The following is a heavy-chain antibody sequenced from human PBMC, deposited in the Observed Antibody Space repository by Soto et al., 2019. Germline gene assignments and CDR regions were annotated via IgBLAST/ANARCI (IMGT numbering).Heavy chain of an antibody. CDR3: ARQRTSVVTQAYFDV. CDR2: IYYSGST. CDR1: GDSISSRSYY. J-gene: IGHJ4*02. D-gene: IGHD2-21*02. V-gene: IGHV4-39*01. Sequence: SATLSLTCTVTGDSISSRSYYWGWIRQPPGKGLEWIGSIYYSGSTYNNPSLRSRVSMSIDTSKDQFSLKLKSVTAADTALYFCARQRTSVVTQAYFDVWGPGYLVTVSS.